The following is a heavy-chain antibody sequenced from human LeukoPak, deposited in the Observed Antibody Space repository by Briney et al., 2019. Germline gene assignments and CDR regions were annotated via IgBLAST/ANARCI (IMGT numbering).Heavy chain of an antibody. CDR3: AREYSSGWYGGYFDY. Sequence: GGSLRLSCAASGIILSNAWMNWVRQAPGKGLEWVSSISSSSSYIYYADSVKGRFTISRDNAKNSLYLQMNSLRAEDTAVYYCAREYSSGWYGGYFDYWGQGTLVTVSS. J-gene: IGHJ4*02. D-gene: IGHD6-19*01. CDR2: ISSSSSYI. CDR1: GIILSNAW. V-gene: IGHV3-21*01.